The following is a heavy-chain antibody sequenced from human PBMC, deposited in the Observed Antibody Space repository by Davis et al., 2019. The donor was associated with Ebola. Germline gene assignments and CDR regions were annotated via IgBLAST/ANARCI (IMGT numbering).Heavy chain of an antibody. CDR1: GFTFSSYW. CDR3: ARDRMQVVAATFIFDY. Sequence: GESLKISCAASGFTFSSYWMHWVRQAPGKGLVWVSRINSDGSSTSYADSVKGRFTISRDNSKNTLYLQMNSLRAEDTAVYYCARDRMQVVAATFIFDYWGQGTLVTVSS. V-gene: IGHV3-74*01. D-gene: IGHD2-15*01. J-gene: IGHJ4*02. CDR2: INSDGSST.